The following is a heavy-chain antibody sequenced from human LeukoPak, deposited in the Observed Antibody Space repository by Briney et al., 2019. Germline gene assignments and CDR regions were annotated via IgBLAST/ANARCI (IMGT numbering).Heavy chain of an antibody. V-gene: IGHV1-69*13. CDR2: IIPIFGTA. CDR3: ARSLHSSSRWNWFDP. CDR1: GGTFSSYA. J-gene: IGHJ5*02. D-gene: IGHD6-19*01. Sequence: SVKVSCKASGGTFSSYAISWVRQAPGQGLEWMGGIIPIFGTANYAQKFQGRVTITADESTSTAYMELSSLRSEDTAVYYCARSLHSSSRWNWFDPWGQGTLVTVSS.